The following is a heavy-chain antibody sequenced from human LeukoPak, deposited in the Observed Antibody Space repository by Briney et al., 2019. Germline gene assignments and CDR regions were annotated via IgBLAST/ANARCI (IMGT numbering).Heavy chain of an antibody. Sequence: GGSLRLSCAVSGFHFPTYWMTWVRQAPGKGLEWVSAISGSGGSTYYADSVKGRFTISRDNSKNTLYLQMNSLRAEDTAVYYCAKDHSSWPFDYWGQGTLVTVSS. CDR3: AKDHSSWPFDY. V-gene: IGHV3-23*01. CDR1: GFHFPTYW. CDR2: ISGSGGST. J-gene: IGHJ4*02. D-gene: IGHD6-13*01.